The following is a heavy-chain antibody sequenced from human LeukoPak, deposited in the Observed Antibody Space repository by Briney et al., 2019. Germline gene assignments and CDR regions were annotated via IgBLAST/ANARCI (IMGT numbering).Heavy chain of an antibody. CDR3: ARDVQAGPGY. J-gene: IGHJ4*02. CDR2: INSDGSRT. V-gene: IGHV3-74*01. D-gene: IGHD6-19*01. Sequence: GGSLRLSCAASGFTFSSYWMHWVRQAPGKGLVWVSRINSDGSRTTYADSVKGRFTISRDNAKNTLHPQMNSLRAGDTAVYYCARDVQAGPGYWGQGTLVTVSS. CDR1: GFTFSSYW.